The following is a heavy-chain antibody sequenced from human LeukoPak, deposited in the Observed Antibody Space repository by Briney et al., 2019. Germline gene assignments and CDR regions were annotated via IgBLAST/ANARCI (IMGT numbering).Heavy chain of an antibody. J-gene: IGHJ5*02. D-gene: IGHD6-13*01. Sequence: GASVKVSSKASGGTFSSYAISWVRQAPGQGLEWMGGIIPIFGTANYAQKFQGRVTITADKSTSTAYMELSSLRSEDTAVYYCARDGGEAAAGTYGWFDPWGQGTLVTVSS. CDR3: ARDGGEAAAGTYGWFDP. CDR1: GGTFSSYA. V-gene: IGHV1-69*06. CDR2: IIPIFGTA.